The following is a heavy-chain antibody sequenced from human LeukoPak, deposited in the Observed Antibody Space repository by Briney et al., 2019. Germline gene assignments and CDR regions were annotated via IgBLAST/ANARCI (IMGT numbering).Heavy chain of an antibody. CDR2: IYWYDDK. CDR3: AHSKLRYWYFDL. Sequence: SGPTLVNPTQTLTLTCTFSGFSLSASGVGVGWIRQPLGKALEWLALIYWYDDKRYSPSLESRLTITKDTSKNQVVLTMTNMDPVDTATYYCAHSKLRYWYFDLWGRGTLVTVSS. J-gene: IGHJ2*01. V-gene: IGHV2-5*01. CDR1: GFSLSASGVG. D-gene: IGHD4-23*01.